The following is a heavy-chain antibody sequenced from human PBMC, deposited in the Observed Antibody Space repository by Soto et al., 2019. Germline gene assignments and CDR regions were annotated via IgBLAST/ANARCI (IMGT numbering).Heavy chain of an antibody. CDR1: GESISSSSYY. V-gene: IGHV4-39*01. D-gene: IGHD2-21*02. Sequence: SETLSLTCIVSGESISSSSYYWGWIRQPPGKGLEWIGSIYYSGRTYYNPSFKSRVTISIDTSKNQFSLKLSSVTATDTAVYYCARQRSTVVTQAYFDHWGQGALVTVSS. CDR3: ARQRSTVVTQAYFDH. CDR2: IYYSGRT. J-gene: IGHJ4*02.